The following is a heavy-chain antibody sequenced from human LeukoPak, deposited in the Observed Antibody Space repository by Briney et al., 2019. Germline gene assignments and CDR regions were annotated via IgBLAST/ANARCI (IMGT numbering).Heavy chain of an antibody. CDR1: GGSISSGGYS. CDR3: ARVPLHDYGDYWFDP. D-gene: IGHD4-17*01. CDR2: IYYTGST. V-gene: IGHV4-30-2*01. Sequence: SETLSLTCAVSGGSISSGGYSWSWIRQPPGEGLGWIGYIYYTGSTYYNPSLKSRVTISLDRSKNQFSVKLSSVTAADTALYYCARVPLHDYGDYWFDPWGQGTLVTVSP. J-gene: IGHJ5*02.